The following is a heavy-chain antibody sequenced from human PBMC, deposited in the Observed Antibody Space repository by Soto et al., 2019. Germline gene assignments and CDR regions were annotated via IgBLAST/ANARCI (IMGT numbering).Heavy chain of an antibody. D-gene: IGHD3-22*01. Sequence: VQLLESGGGLVQPGGSLRLSCAASGFTFSSYGISWVRQAPGQGLEWMGWISAYNGNTNYAQKLQGRVTMTTDTSTSTAYMELRSLRSDDTAVYYCARVAYYYDSSGSDAFDIWGQGTMVTDSS. CDR2: ISAYNGNT. CDR3: ARVAYYYDSSGSDAFDI. CDR1: GFTFSSYG. J-gene: IGHJ3*02. V-gene: IGHV1-18*01.